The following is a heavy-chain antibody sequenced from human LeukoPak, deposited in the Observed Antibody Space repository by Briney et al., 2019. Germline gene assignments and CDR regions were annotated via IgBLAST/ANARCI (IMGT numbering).Heavy chain of an antibody. CDR3: ARIYGDYWYFDL. CDR2: IYYSGST. Sequence: SSETLSLTCTVSGGSISSYYWSWIRQPPGKGLEWIGYIYYSGSTNYNPSLKSRVTISVDTSKNQFSLKLTSVTAADTAVYYCARIYGDYWYFDLWGRGTLVTVSS. D-gene: IGHD4-17*01. CDR1: GGSISSYY. J-gene: IGHJ2*01. V-gene: IGHV4-59*01.